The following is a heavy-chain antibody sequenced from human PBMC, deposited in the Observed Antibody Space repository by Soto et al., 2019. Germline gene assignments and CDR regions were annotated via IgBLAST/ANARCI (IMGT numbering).Heavy chain of an antibody. CDR3: ARAIFDTGGYSYFDH. D-gene: IGHD3-22*01. Sequence: PSETLSLTCTVSGGSVSSRDHFWSWIRQHPGKGLEWIGHIYYSGSTHYNPSLKSRLTMSLDRSRNQFSLNLSSVTAADTAVYYCARAIFDTGGYSYFDHWGLGALVTVSS. CDR1: GGSVSSRDHF. CDR2: IYYSGST. V-gene: IGHV4-31*02. J-gene: IGHJ4*02.